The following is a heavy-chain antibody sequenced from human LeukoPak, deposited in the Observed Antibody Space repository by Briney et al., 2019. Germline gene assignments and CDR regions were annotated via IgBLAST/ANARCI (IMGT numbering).Heavy chain of an antibody. CDR2: IRSEAKSYAT. J-gene: IGHJ6*03. Sequence: GGSLRLSCAASGFIFSDSNMHWVRQASGKGLEWVGQIRSEAKSYATAYAASVKGRFTISRDDSKNTAYLQMNSLQTEDTAVYYCARVKYCSSTSCLFNYYYYYYMDVWGKGTTVTISS. CDR3: ARVKYCSSTSCLFNYYYYYYMDV. CDR1: GFIFSDSN. D-gene: IGHD2-2*01. V-gene: IGHV3-73*01.